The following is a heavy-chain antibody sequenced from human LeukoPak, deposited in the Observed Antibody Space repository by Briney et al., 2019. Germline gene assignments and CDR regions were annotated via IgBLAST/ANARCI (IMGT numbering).Heavy chain of an antibody. V-gene: IGHV4-31*03. D-gene: IGHD1-20*01. CDR3: ARGPHHNWNDGRYFDF. Sequence: PSQTLSLTCSVSGDSITRGGFYWSWIRQHPEKGLEWLGYIYYLGNTDYTPALKSRMTMSVDTSKNQFSLNLNSVTAADTAIYYCARGPHHNWNDGRYFDFWGQGILVTVSP. CDR1: GDSITRGGFY. CDR2: IYYLGNT. J-gene: IGHJ4*02.